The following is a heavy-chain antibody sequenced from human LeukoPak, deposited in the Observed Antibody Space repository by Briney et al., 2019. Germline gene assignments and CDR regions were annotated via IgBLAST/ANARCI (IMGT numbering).Heavy chain of an antibody. CDR2: TYYRTKWYN. Sequence: SQTLSLTCAISGDSVSSNSAAWNWLGQSPSRGLEWLGRTYYRTKWYNDYAVSVKSRLTVNPDTSKNQFSLQLDSVTPEDTAVYYCARDGGSSWYFYNWGQGTLVTVSS. J-gene: IGHJ4*02. CDR3: ARDGGSSWYFYN. CDR1: GDSVSSNSAA. D-gene: IGHD6-13*01. V-gene: IGHV6-1*01.